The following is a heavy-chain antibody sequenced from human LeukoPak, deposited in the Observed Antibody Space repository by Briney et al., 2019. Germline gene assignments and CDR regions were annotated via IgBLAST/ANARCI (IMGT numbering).Heavy chain of an antibody. Sequence: GGSLRLSCAASGFTFSSYAMGWVRQAPGKGLEWVSAISGSGGSTYYADSVKGRFTISRDNSKNTLYLQMNSLRAEDTAVYYCAKDTGGDIVVVPAPDYWGQGTLVTVSS. CDR3: AKDTGGDIVVVPAPDY. D-gene: IGHD2-2*01. CDR1: GFTFSSYA. CDR2: ISGSGGST. V-gene: IGHV3-23*01. J-gene: IGHJ4*02.